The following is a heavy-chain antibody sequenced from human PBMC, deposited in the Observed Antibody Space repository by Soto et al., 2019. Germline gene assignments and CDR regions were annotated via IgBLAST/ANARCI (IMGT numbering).Heavy chain of an antibody. CDR3: ARGTLTYYYDSSGYTVDY. V-gene: IGHV1-69*13. J-gene: IGHJ4*02. D-gene: IGHD3-22*01. CDR2: IIPIFGTA. CDR1: GYTFTDYY. Sequence: SVKVSCKASGYTFTDYYIHWVLQAPGQGLEWMGGIIPIFGTANYAQKFQGRVTITADESTSTAYMELSSLRSEDTAVYYCARGTLTYYYDSSGYTVDYWGQGTLVTVSS.